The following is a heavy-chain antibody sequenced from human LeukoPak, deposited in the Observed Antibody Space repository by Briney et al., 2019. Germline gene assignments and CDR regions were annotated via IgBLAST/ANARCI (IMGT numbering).Heavy chain of an antibody. CDR3: AKDIMGYYDFWSGYYVGYFQH. CDR2: ISGSGGST. D-gene: IGHD3-3*01. J-gene: IGHJ1*01. Sequence: GGSLRLSCAASGFTFSSYAMSWVRQAPGKGLEWVSAISGSGGSTYYADSVKGRFTISRDNSKNTLYLQMNSLRAEDTAVYYCAKDIMGYYDFWSGYYVGYFQHWGQGTLVTVSS. CDR1: GFTFSSYA. V-gene: IGHV3-23*01.